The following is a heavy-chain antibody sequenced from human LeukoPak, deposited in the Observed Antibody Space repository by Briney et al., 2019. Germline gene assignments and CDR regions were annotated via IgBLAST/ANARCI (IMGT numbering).Heavy chain of an antibody. CDR1: GYTFTGNY. CDR2: INPKRGGT. CDR3: AREIAAAGQGAFDV. Sequence: ASVKVSSKASGYTFTGNYMHGVRQAPDQGLEWMGRINPKRGGTNYAKKFQGRVTMTRDTSISTAYMELSRLRSDDTAVDYCAREIAAAGQGAFDVWGKGTMVTVSS. V-gene: IGHV1-2*06. J-gene: IGHJ3*01. D-gene: IGHD6-13*01.